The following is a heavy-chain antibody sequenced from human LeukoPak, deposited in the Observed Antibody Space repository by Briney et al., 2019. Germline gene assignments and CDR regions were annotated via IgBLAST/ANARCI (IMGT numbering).Heavy chain of an antibody. Sequence: SETLSLTCTVSGGSISSYYWSWIRQPPGKGLEWIGYIYYSGSTNYNPSLKSRVTISVDTSKNQFSLKLSSVTAADTAVYYCAIGGGGAADYWGQGTLVTVSS. CDR2: IYYSGST. J-gene: IGHJ4*02. CDR1: GGSISSYY. V-gene: IGHV4-59*01. CDR3: AIGGGGAADY. D-gene: IGHD3-16*01.